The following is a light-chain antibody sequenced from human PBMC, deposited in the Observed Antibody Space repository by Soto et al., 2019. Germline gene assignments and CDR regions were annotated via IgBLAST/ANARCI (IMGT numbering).Light chain of an antibody. V-gene: IGKV1-33*01. CDR3: QQYDSLPLT. CDR2: DAS. CDR1: QDIYSY. Sequence: DIQMTQSPSSLSASVGDRVTITCQASQDIYSYLNWYQQIPGKAPKLLIYDASNLQTGVPSRFSGSGSGTDFTFTISSLQPEDIATYYCQQYDSLPLTFGGGTEVEIK. J-gene: IGKJ4*01.